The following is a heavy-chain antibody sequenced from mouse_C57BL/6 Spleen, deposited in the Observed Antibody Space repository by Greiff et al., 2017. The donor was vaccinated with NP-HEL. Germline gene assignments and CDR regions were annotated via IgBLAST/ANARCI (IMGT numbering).Heavy chain of an antibody. CDR3: ARSGDITTVVAPFDY. Sequence: VQLQQSGAELVKPGASVKMSCKASGYTFTSYWITWVKQRPGQGLEWIGDIDPGSGSTNYNEKFKSKATLTVDTSSSTAYMQLSSLTSEDSAVYYCARSGDITTVVAPFDYWGQGTTLTVSS. CDR1: GYTFTSYW. J-gene: IGHJ2*01. D-gene: IGHD1-1*01. CDR2: IDPGSGST. V-gene: IGHV1-55*01.